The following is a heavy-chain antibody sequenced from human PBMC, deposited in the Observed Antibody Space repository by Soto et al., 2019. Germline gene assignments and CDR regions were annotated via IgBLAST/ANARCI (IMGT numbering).Heavy chain of an antibody. CDR2: IYYSGST. D-gene: IGHD2-2*01. CDR1: GGSVSSGSYY. J-gene: IGHJ3*02. CDR3: GRDRNIQLKAFDI. V-gene: IGHV4-61*01. Sequence: PSETLSLTCTVSGGSVSSGSYYWSWIRQPPGKGLEWIGYIYYSGSTNYNPSLKSRVTISVDTSKNQFSLKLSSVTAADTAAYYCGRDRNIQLKAFDIWGEGIMVTISS.